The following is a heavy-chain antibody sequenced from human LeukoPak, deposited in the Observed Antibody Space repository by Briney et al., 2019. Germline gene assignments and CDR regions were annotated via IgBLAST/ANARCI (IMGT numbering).Heavy chain of an antibody. J-gene: IGHJ3*02. CDR3: ARDNVGATTADAFDI. Sequence: PGGSLRLSCAASGFTVSSNYTSWVRQAPGKGLEWVSVIYSGGSTYYADSVKGRFTISRDNSKNTLYLQMNSLRAEDTAVYYCARDNVGATTADAFDIWGQGTMVTVSS. CDR2: IYSGGST. V-gene: IGHV3-53*01. D-gene: IGHD1-26*01. CDR1: GFTVSSNY.